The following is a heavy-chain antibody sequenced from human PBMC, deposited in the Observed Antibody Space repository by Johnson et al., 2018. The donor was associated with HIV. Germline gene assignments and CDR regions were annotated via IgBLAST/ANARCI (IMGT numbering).Heavy chain of an antibody. CDR2: ISYDGSNK. Sequence: QVQLVESGGGVVQPGRSLRLSCAASGFTFSSYAMHWVRQAPGKGLEWVAVISYDGSNKYYAVPVKGRFTLLRDNSKNTLYLQMNSLRAEDTAVYYCAKAGDWSDAFDIWGQGTMVTVSS. D-gene: IGHD3/OR15-3a*01. CDR3: AKAGDWSDAFDI. CDR1: GFTFSSYA. J-gene: IGHJ3*02. V-gene: IGHV3-30-3*01.